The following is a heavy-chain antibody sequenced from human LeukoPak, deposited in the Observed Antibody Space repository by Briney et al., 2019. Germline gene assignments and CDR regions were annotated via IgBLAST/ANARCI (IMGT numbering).Heavy chain of an antibody. CDR3: ARDSRVYYDRSGCFDH. D-gene: IGHD3-22*01. CDR1: GDSVSSDSYN. Sequence: SETLSPTCTVSGDSVSSDSYNWSWIRQPPGKGLEWIGYIYYSGTTKQNPSLKSRVTLSVDTTKNQLYLKLNSVTAADTAVYYCARDSRVYYDRSGCFDHWGQGTLVTVSS. J-gene: IGHJ4*02. CDR2: IYYSGTT. V-gene: IGHV4-61*01.